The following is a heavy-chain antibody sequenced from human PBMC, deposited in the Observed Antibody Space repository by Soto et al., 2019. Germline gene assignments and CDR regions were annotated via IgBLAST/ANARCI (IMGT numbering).Heavy chain of an antibody. Sequence: PGGYLRLSCAASGFTFSDYYMSWIRQAPGKGLEWVSYISSSGSTIYYADSVKGRFTISRDNAKNSLYLQMNSLRAEDTAVYYCARDKDSSPSGYYYYGMDVWGQGTTVTVSS. J-gene: IGHJ6*02. CDR3: ARDKDSSPSGYYYYGMDV. V-gene: IGHV3-11*01. CDR1: GFTFSDYY. CDR2: ISSSGSTI. D-gene: IGHD6-6*01.